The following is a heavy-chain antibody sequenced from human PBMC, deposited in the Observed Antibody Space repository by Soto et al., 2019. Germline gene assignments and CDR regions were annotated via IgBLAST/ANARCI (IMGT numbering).Heavy chain of an antibody. D-gene: IGHD1-26*01. Sequence: QVQLVESGGGLVKPGGSLRLSCAASGFTFSDYYMTWFRQAPGKGLEWLSCISTTGSYTNVGDSVKGRFTISRDNAEDSLYLQMDSRGGEDTAVYYCARIVGARLNDYWGQGTLVTVS. CDR2: ISTTGSYT. CDR1: GFTFSDYY. J-gene: IGHJ4*02. CDR3: ARIVGARLNDY. V-gene: IGHV3-11*05.